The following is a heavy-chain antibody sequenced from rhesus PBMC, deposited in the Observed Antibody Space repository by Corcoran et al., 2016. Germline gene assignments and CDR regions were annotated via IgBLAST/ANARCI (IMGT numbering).Heavy chain of an antibody. J-gene: IGHJ4*01. V-gene: IGHV3-201*01. CDR2: ISWSGGST. D-gene: IGHD4-23*01. CDR3: ARVASNYGYFDY. Sequence: EVQLVESGGGVVQPGGSLRLSCAASGFTFDDYAMHWVRQAQGKGLDWVSGISWSGGSTYYADSVKGQFTISRDNAKNSLYLQMGSLRAEDTALYYCARVASNYGYFDYWGQGVLVTVSS. CDR1: GFTFDDYA.